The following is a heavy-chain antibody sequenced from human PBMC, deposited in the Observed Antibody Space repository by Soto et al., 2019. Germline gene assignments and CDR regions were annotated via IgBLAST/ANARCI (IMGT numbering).Heavy chain of an antibody. CDR3: AREWDPRNDMCAFDI. Sequence: QVQLQQWGAGLLKPSETLSLTCAVYGGSFSGYYWSWIRQPPGKGLEWIGEINHSGSTNYNPSLKSRVTISVDTSKNQFSLKLSSVTAADTAVYYCAREWDPRNDMCAFDIWGQGTMVTVSS. V-gene: IGHV4-34*01. CDR2: INHSGST. J-gene: IGHJ3*02. D-gene: IGHD1-26*01. CDR1: GGSFSGYY.